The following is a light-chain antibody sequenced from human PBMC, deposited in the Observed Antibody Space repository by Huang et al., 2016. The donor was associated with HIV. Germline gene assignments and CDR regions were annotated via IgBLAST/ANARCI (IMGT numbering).Light chain of an antibody. CDR2: GAS. V-gene: IGKV1-12*01. CDR1: QGVSSQ. Sequence: DIQMTQSPSSVSASVGDRVTISCRASQGVSSQLAWYQHKPGKAPNLLIYGASSLQTGVPSRFSGAGFGTDFTLTISNLQPEDSATYYCQQANSFPYTFGRGTKLQIK. J-gene: IGKJ2*01. CDR3: QQANSFPYT.